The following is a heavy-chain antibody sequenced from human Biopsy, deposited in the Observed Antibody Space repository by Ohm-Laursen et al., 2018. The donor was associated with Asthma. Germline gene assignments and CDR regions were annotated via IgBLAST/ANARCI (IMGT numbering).Heavy chain of an antibody. Sequence: SLRLSCSASGFTFSSYGMNWVRQAPGKGLQWVSSISPGAGSTYYADSVKGRLTISRDNSKNTVYLQMNSLRVEDTAVYYCAREVVWFRELGGLDVWGHGTTVTVS. D-gene: IGHD3-10*01. V-gene: IGHV3-23*01. J-gene: IGHJ6*02. CDR1: GFTFSSYG. CDR2: ISPGAGST. CDR3: AREVVWFRELGGLDV.